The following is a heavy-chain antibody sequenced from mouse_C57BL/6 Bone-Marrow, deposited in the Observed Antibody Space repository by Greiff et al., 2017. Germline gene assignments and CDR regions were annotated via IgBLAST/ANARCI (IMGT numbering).Heavy chain of an antibody. Sequence: VQLQQPGAELVRPGSSVKLSCKASGYTFTSYWMDWVKQRPGQGLEWIGNIYPSDSETHYNQKFNDKATLTVDKSSRTAYMQLSSLTSEDSAVYYGARKLSNYEREMDYWGQGTSVTVSS. CDR3: ARKLSNYEREMDY. CDR2: IYPSDSET. D-gene: IGHD2-5*01. V-gene: IGHV1-61*01. CDR1: GYTFTSYW. J-gene: IGHJ4*01.